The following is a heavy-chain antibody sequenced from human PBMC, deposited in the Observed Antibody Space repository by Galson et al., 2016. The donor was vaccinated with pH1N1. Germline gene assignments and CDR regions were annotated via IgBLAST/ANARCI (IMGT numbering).Heavy chain of an antibody. CDR3: AKTRIENFGYRPYAFDV. Sequence: QSGAEVKKPGESLKISCKGSGYNFTRHWIGWVRQMPGKGLEWMGIIFPGDSDTTYSPSFQGQVTTSADKSISTAYVQWHSLKYSDTAMNYCAKTRIENFGYRPYAFDVWGQGTMVIVSS. J-gene: IGHJ3*01. CDR1: GYNFTRHW. D-gene: IGHD2/OR15-2a*01. V-gene: IGHV5-51*03. CDR2: IFPGDSDT.